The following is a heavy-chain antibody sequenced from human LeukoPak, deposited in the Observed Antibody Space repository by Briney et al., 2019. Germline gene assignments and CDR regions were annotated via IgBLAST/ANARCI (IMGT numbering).Heavy chain of an antibody. V-gene: IGHV4-39*01. Sequence: SETLSLTCTVSGGSISSSSNYWGWIRQPPGKGLEWIGSIYYSGSTYYNPSLKSRVTISVDTSKNQFSLKLSSVTAADTAVYYCARDYGDYVDYYGMDVWGQGTTVTVSS. CDR2: IYYSGST. CDR3: ARDYGDYVDYYGMDV. J-gene: IGHJ6*02. D-gene: IGHD4-17*01. CDR1: GGSISSSSNY.